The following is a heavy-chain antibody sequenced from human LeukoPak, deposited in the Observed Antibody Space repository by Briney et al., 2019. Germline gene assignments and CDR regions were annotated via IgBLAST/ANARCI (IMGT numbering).Heavy chain of an antibody. CDR3: ARGIDSSGYYYVPFDY. V-gene: IGHV4-34*01. D-gene: IGHD3-22*01. CDR1: GGSFSGYY. Sequence: PSETLSLTCAVYGGSFSGYYWSWIRQPRGKGLEWIGEINHSGSTNYNPSLKSRVTISVDTSKNQFSLKLSSVTAADTAVYYCARGIDSSGYYYVPFDYWGQGTLVTVSS. CDR2: INHSGST. J-gene: IGHJ4*02.